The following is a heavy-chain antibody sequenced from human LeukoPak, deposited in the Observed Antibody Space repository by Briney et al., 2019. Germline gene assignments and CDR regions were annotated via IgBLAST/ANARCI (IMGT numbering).Heavy chain of an antibody. D-gene: IGHD5-12*01. CDR2: INPNSGGT. CDR3: ARRGYSGYDSYFYYMDV. Sequence: ASVKVSCKASGYTFTGYYMHWVRQAPGQGLEWMGWINPNSGGTNYAQKFQGRVTMTRDTSISTAYMELSRLRSDDTALYYCARRGYSGYDSYFYYMDVWGKGTTVTVSS. CDR1: GYTFTGYY. V-gene: IGHV1-2*02. J-gene: IGHJ6*03.